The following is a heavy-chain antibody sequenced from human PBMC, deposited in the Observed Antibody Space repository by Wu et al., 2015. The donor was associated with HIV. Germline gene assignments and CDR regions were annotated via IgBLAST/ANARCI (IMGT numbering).Heavy chain of an antibody. CDR2: IITMFDAT. D-gene: IGHD3-22*01. V-gene: IGHV1-69*15. Sequence: HVQLVQSGTEVKKPGSSVKVSCKASGGTFSNYAITWVRQAPGQGLEWMGRIITMFDATDYAQKFQGRLTITADQSMSTVYMELSSLRSEDTAVYFCARFFYYDSGAFYPDNEYIPHWGQGTLVTVSS. CDR3: ARFFYYDSGAFYPDNEYIPH. J-gene: IGHJ1*01. CDR1: GGTFSNYA.